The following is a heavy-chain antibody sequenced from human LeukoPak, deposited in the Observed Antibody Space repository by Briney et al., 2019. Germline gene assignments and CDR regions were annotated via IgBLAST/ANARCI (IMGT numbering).Heavy chain of an antibody. J-gene: IGHJ3*02. CDR1: GGSISSSSYY. CDR2: IYYSGST. Sequence: PPETLSLTCSVSGGSISSSSYYWGWIRQPPGKGLEWIGYIYYSGSTNYNPSLKSRVTISVDTSKNQFSLKLSSVTAADTAVYYCARVCRWLHPYDDAFDIWGQGTMVTVSS. V-gene: IGHV4-61*05. D-gene: IGHD5-24*01. CDR3: ARVCRWLHPYDDAFDI.